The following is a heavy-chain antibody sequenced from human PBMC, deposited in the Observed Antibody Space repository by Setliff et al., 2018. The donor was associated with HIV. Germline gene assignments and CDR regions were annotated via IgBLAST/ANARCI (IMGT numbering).Heavy chain of an antibody. CDR3: ARHGYCSGTSCSEYYYYYGMDV. CDR2: IYPGDSDT. J-gene: IGHJ6*02. D-gene: IGHD2-2*03. Sequence: PGESLKISCKGSGYSFTSYRIGWVRQMPGKGLEWMGIIYPGDSDTRYSPSFQGQVTISADKSISTAYLQWSSLKASDTAMYYCARHGYCSGTSCSEYYYYYGMDVWGQGTTVTVSS. CDR1: GYSFTSYR. V-gene: IGHV5-51*01.